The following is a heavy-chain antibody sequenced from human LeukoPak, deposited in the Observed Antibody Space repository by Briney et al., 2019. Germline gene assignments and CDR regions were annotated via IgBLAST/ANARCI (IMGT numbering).Heavy chain of an antibody. CDR2: INFSVTHA. V-gene: IGHV3-23*01. CDR3: ARDIELST. D-gene: IGHD3-16*02. Sequence: GRSLRLSCVASGFTFSESAMGSVRQAPGKGLEWVSLINFSVTHAYYADSGKDSFTIATTNSTDSMYMQMNSVRAEDTAIYNCARDIELSTWGLGTKVTVSS. CDR1: GFTFSESA. J-gene: IGHJ3*01.